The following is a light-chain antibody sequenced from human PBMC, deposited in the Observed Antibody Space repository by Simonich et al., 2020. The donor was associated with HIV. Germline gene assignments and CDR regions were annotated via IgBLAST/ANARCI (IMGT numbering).Light chain of an antibody. J-gene: IGKJ4*01. CDR2: GAS. CDR3: QQYNNWPPLT. V-gene: IGKV3-15*01. CDR1: QSFVRK. Sequence: EIVMTQSPVTLSVSPGARPTLSCRASQSFVRKLAWYQHRLGQAPRLLIYGASTRATGSPARFSGSGSGSEFTLTISSLQSEDFAVYYCQQYNNWPPLTFGGGTKVEMK.